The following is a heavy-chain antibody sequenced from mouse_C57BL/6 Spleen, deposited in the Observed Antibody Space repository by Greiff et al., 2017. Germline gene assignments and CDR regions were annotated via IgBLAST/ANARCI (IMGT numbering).Heavy chain of an antibody. CDR3: ARSRYGKIYAVDY. J-gene: IGHJ4*01. CDR2: IDPADGNT. Sequence: EVKLMESGAELVKPGASVKLSCTASGFNIKDTYMHWVKQRPEQGLEWIGRIDPADGNTKYNPKFQGKATITADTSSNTAYLQLSSLTSEDTAVYYCARSRYGKIYAVDYWGQGTSVTVSS. CDR1: GFNIKDTY. D-gene: IGHD2-10*02. V-gene: IGHV14-3*02.